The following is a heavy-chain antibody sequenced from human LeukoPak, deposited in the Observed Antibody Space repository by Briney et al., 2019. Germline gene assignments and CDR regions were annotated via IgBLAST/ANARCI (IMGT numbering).Heavy chain of an antibody. CDR2: FDPEDGET. CDR1: GYTLTELF. Sequence: ASVKVSCKVSGYTLTELFMHWVRQAPGKGLEWMGGFDPEDGETIYAQKFQGRVTMTEDTSTDTAYMELSSLRSEDTAVYYCATAIYCSGGSCYPDYYYYGMDVWGQGTTVTVSS. J-gene: IGHJ6*02. V-gene: IGHV1-24*01. CDR3: ATAIYCSGGSCYPDYYYYGMDV. D-gene: IGHD2-15*01.